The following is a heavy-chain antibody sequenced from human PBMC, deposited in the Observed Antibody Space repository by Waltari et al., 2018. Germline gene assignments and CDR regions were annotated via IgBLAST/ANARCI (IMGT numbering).Heavy chain of an antibody. CDR3: AKEDFGGVDH. Sequence: EVQLLESGGGLVQPGGSLRLSCAASGFTFNNYAMSWVRQAPGKGLELVSVIYSCGTTYYADSVKCRFTISRDNSKNTLYLQMNSLRPEDTAVYHCAKEDFGGVDHWGQGTLVTVSS. D-gene: IGHD3-16*01. J-gene: IGHJ5*02. CDR2: VIYSCGTT. CDR1: GFTFNNYA. V-gene: IGHV3-23*03.